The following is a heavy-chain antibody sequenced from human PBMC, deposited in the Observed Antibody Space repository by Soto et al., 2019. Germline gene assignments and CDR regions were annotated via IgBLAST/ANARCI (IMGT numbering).Heavy chain of an antibody. V-gene: IGHV3-23*01. Sequence: EVQLLESGGGLVQPGGSLRLSCAASGFTFSSYVMSWVRQAPGKGLEWVSAISNSVSNTYYADSVKVRFTISRDNSKNTLYLQMNSLRVEDTAVYYCASRYCSSSSCGPGLFDSWGQGTLVTVSS. J-gene: IGHJ4*02. D-gene: IGHD2-2*01. CDR2: ISNSVSNT. CDR1: GFTFSSYV. CDR3: ASRYCSSSSCGPGLFDS.